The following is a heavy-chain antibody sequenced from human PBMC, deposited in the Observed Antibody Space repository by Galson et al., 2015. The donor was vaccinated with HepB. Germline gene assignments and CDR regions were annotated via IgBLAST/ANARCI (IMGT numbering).Heavy chain of an antibody. V-gene: IGHV1-2*06. Sequence: SVKVSCKASGYTFTGYYMHWVRQAPGQGLEWMGRINPNSGGTNYAQKFQGRVTMTRDTSISTAYMELSRLRSDDTAVYYCARGLHDFWSGPIYYMDVWGKGTTVTVSS. CDR2: INPNSGGT. CDR1: GYTFTGYY. J-gene: IGHJ6*03. D-gene: IGHD3-3*01. CDR3: ARGLHDFWSGPIYYMDV.